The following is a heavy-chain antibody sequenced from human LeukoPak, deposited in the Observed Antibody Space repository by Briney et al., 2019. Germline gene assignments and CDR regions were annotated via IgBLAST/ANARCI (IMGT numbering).Heavy chain of an antibody. Sequence: GGSLRLSCAVSGITLSNYGMSWVRQAPGKGLQWVSGMSGSGGSAYYADYVKGRFIISRDNSENTLYLQMNTLRAEDTAVYFCAKPYRSGWYYFDSWGLGTPVTVSS. V-gene: IGHV3-23*01. CDR3: AKPYRSGWYYFDS. CDR2: MSGSGGSA. J-gene: IGHJ4*02. D-gene: IGHD6-19*01. CDR1: GITLSNYG.